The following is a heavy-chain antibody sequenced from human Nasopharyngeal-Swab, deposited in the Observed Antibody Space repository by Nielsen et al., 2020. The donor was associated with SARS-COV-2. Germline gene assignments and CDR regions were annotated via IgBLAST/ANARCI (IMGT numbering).Heavy chain of an antibody. CDR3: AKGWFGELFGAFDI. CDR2: ISGDGGST. V-gene: IGHV3-43*02. J-gene: IGHJ3*02. CDR1: GFTFSSYS. D-gene: IGHD3-10*01. Sequence: GESLKISCAASGFTFSSYSMNWVRQAPGKGLEWVSLISGDGGSTYYADSVKGRFTISRDNSKNSLYLQMNSLRTEDTALYYCAKGWFGELFGAFDIWGQGTMVTVSS.